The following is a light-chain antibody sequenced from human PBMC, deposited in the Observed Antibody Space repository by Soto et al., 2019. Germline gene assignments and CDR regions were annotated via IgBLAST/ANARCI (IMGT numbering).Light chain of an antibody. J-gene: IGLJ2*01. CDR3: QAWDTGTVV. CDR1: QLGDKY. CDR2: QDT. Sequence: SYELTQPPSVSVSPGQRASITCSGDQLGDKYVCWYQQKPGQSPVLVIYQDTKRPSGISERFSGSNSGNTATLTISGTQATDEADYYCQAWDTGTVVFGGGTKLTVL. V-gene: IGLV3-1*01.